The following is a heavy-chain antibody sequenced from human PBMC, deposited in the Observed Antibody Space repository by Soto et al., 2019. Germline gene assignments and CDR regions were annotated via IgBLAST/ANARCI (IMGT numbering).Heavy chain of an antibody. D-gene: IGHD4-17*01. Sequence: QVQLVQSGAEVKKPGASVKVSCKASGFLFSSHGVNWVRRAPGQGLEWMGWIGGYNGNTNYAQKFQGRVTMTTDTSTNTAYMELRSLRSVDMAMYYCASWAGQARDFGGSFDYWGQGTLVTVSS. CDR3: ASWAGQARDFGGSFDY. J-gene: IGHJ4*02. V-gene: IGHV1-18*03. CDR1: GFLFSSHG. CDR2: IGGYNGNT.